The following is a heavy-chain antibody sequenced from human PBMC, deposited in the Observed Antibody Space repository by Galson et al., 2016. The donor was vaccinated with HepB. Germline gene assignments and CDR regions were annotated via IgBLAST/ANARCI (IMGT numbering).Heavy chain of an antibody. Sequence: SLRLSCAASEFTVGNNYMSWVRQAPGKGLEWVSVIYSGGKTYYRDSVKGRFTVSRDSSKDTLFLQMDRRRAEDTAVYYCSTINYGGQGTLVTVSS. V-gene: IGHV3-53*01. CDR3: STINY. CDR2: IYSGGKT. CDR1: EFTVGNNY. J-gene: IGHJ4*02.